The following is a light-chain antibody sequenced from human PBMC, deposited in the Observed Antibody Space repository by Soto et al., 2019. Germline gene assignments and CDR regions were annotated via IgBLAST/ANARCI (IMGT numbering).Light chain of an antibody. Sequence: EIVLTQSPATLSLSPGERATLSCRASQSVRSFLAWYQQKPGQAPRLLISDASNRATGIPGRFSGSGSGTYFSLTISSLEPEDFAVYYCQQRSNWPWTFGQGTKVEIK. J-gene: IGKJ1*01. V-gene: IGKV3-11*01. CDR1: QSVRSF. CDR2: DAS. CDR3: QQRSNWPWT.